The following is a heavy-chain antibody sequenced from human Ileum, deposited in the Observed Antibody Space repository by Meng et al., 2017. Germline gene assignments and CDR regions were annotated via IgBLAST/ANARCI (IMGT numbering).Heavy chain of an antibody. CDR1: GFTFSSHW. Sequence: VRLVGPGGGLVEPGGFLSLSCAASGFTFSSHWMNWVRQAPGKGLVWVSRINTDGSTTTYADSVKGRFTISRDNAKNTVFLQMNSLRAEDTAVYYCVGMTVGWGQGTLVTVSS. J-gene: IGHJ4*02. CDR3: VGMTVG. V-gene: IGHV3-74*03. D-gene: IGHD3-22*01. CDR2: INTDGSTT.